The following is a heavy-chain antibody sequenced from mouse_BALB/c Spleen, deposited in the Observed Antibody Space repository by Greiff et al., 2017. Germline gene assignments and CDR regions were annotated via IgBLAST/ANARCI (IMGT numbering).Heavy chain of an antibody. D-gene: IGHD2-4*01. V-gene: IGHV5-6-5*01. J-gene: IGHJ4*01. CDR2: ISSGGST. CDR3: ARERGGYDYDGAMDY. Sequence: EVMLVESGGGLVKPGGSLKLSCAASGFTFSSYAMSWVRQTPEKRLEWVASISSGGSTYYPDSVKGRFTISRDNARNILYLQMSSLRSEDTAMYYCARERGGYDYDGAMDYWGQGTSVTVSS. CDR1: GFTFSSYA.